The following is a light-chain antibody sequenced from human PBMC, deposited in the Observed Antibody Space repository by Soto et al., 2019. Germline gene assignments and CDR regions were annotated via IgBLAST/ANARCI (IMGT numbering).Light chain of an antibody. CDR1: QSVPSY. CDR3: QQRNAWPRNT. Sequence: EIVLTQFPATLSLSPGDRATLSCRASQSVPSYLAWYQQKPGQAPRHLVYDISNRATGIPARFTGSGSGTDFTLTISSLEPEDSAVYYCQQRNAWPRNTFGQGTKVQI. V-gene: IGKV3-11*01. CDR2: DIS. J-gene: IGKJ2*01.